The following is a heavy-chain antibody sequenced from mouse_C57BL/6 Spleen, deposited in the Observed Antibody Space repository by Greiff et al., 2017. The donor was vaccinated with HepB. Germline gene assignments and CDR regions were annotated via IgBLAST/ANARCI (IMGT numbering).Heavy chain of an antibody. D-gene: IGHD3-2*02. CDR1: GFNIKDDY. V-gene: IGHV14-4*01. Sequence: EVQLQQSGAELVRPGASVKLSCTASGFNIKDDYMHWVKQRPEQGLEWIGWIDPENGDTEYASKFQGKATITADTSSNTAYLQLSSLTSEDTAVYYCTTERQLRPLYWGQGTTLTVSS. CDR2: IDPENGDT. J-gene: IGHJ2*01. CDR3: TTERQLRPLY.